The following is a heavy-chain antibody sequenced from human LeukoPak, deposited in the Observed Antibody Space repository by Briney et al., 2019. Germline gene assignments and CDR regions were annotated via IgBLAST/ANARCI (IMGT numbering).Heavy chain of an antibody. V-gene: IGHV1-2*02. D-gene: IGHD6-19*01. CDR3: ARDLSGAVTGQFCFDY. CDR2: INPNNGGT. J-gene: IGHJ4*02. Sequence: ASVKVSCKASGYTLTGYYMNWVRQAPGQGLEWMGWINPNNGGTNYVEKFRGRVTMTRDTSISTAHMELNRLRSDDTAVYYCARDLSGAVTGQFCFDYWGQGTLVTVSS. CDR1: GYTLTGYY.